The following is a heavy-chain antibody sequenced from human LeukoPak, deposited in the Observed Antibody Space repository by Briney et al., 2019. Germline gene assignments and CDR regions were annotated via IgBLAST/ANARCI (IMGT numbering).Heavy chain of an antibody. CDR3: ARDQGPADASPNWFDP. J-gene: IGHJ5*02. CDR2: IYNSGST. V-gene: IGHV4-61*02. CDR1: GDSISSGNYY. D-gene: IGHD2-2*01. Sequence: PSQTLSLTCTVSGDSISSGNYYWTWIRQPAGKGLEYIGRIYNSGSTNYNPSLKSRVTISADTSKNQFSLKVNAVTAADTAVYYCARDQGPADASPNWFDPWGQGTLVTVSS.